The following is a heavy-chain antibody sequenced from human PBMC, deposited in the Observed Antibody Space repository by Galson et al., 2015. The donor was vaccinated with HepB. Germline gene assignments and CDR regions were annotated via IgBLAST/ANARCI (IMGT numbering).Heavy chain of an antibody. CDR3: ATGPITIFGVVITGRDYYGMDV. J-gene: IGHJ6*02. Sequence: SVKVSCKASGGTFSRYAISWVRQAPGQGLEWMGGIIPIFGTANYAQKFQGRVTITADKSTSTAYMELSSLRSEDTAVYYCATGPITIFGVVITGRDYYGMDVWGQGTTVTVSS. CDR2: IIPIFGTA. V-gene: IGHV1-69*06. CDR1: GGTFSRYA. D-gene: IGHD3-3*01.